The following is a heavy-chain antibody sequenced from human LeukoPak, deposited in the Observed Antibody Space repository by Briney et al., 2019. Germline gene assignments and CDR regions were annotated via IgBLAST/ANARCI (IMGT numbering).Heavy chain of an antibody. CDR3: ARGLDY. CDR2: ISSGSGAI. V-gene: IGHV3-48*01. CDR1: GFTFSSYS. Sequence: PGGSLRLSCAASGFTFSSYSMNWVRQAPGKGLEWVSYISSGSGAIYYANSVKGRFTISRDNAKNSLYLQMNSLRAEDTAVYYCARGLDYWGQGTLVTVSP. J-gene: IGHJ4*02.